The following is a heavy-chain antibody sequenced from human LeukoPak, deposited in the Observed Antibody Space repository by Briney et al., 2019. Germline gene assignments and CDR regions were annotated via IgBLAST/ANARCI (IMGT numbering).Heavy chain of an antibody. Sequence: SETLSLTCTVSGGSISNYYWGWIRQPPGKRLEWIGYIYYSGSTNYNPPLKSRVTISVDTSKNQFSLKLTSVTAADTAVYYCTRENYFDYWGQGTLVTVSS. CDR2: IYYSGST. J-gene: IGHJ4*02. CDR1: GGSISNYY. V-gene: IGHV4-59*01. CDR3: TRENYFDY.